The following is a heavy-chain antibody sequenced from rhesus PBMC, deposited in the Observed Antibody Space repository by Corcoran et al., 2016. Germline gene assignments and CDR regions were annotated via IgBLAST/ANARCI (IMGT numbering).Heavy chain of an antibody. D-gene: IGHD6-43*01. CDR1: GGSISSSS. CDR3: VRVGSSYRFDY. J-gene: IGHJ4*01. Sequence: QLQLQESGPGLVKPSETLSVTCAVSGGSISSSSWRWIRPAPGKGREWIGYIYGRGSSTNYNPSLKSRVTLSVDTSKNQFSLKLSSVTAADTAVYYCVRVGSSYRFDYWGQGVLVTVSS. V-gene: IGHV4-169*01. CDR2: IYGRGSST.